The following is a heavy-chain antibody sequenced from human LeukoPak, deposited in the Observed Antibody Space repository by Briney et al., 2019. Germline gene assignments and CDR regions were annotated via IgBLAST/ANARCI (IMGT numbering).Heavy chain of an antibody. CDR1: GFTFSSYS. D-gene: IGHD6-13*01. CDR2: ISSSSSYI. Sequence: GGSLRLSCAASGFTFSSYSMNWVRQAPGKGLEWVSSISSSSSYIYYADSVKGRFTISRDNAKNSPYLQMNSLRAEDTAVYYCARESLDSSSWDFDYWGQGTLVTVSS. CDR3: ARESLDSSSWDFDY. J-gene: IGHJ4*02. V-gene: IGHV3-21*01.